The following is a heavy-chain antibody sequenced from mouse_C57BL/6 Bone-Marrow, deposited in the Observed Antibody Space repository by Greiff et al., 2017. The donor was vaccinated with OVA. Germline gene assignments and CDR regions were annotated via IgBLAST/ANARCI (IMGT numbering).Heavy chain of an antibody. D-gene: IGHD1-1*01. V-gene: IGHV1-26*01. J-gene: IGHJ1*03. CDR3: ARGHYYGSSYGYFDV. CDR2: INPNNGGT. Sequence: EVKLQQSGPELVKPGASVKISCKASGYTFTDYYMNWVKQSHGKSLEWIGDINPNNGGTSYNQKFKGKATLTVDKSSSTAYMELRSLTSEDSAVYYCARGHYYGSSYGYFDVWGTGTTVTVSS. CDR1: GYTFTDYY.